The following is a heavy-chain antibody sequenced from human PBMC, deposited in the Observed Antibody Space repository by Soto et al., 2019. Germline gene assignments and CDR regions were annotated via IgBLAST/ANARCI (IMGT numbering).Heavy chain of an antibody. D-gene: IGHD5-12*01. CDR1: GYIFVNYG. J-gene: IGHJ6*02. CDR3: VMVDNQITPPPQDV. V-gene: IGHV1-18*01. CDR2: ISPYTGNT. Sequence: QVQLVQSGDEVKKPGASVKVSCKASGYIFVNYGIAWVRQAPGQGLEWMGWISPYTGNTHSATKVQGRLTMTTDTATGTAYLGLGRLTSDDTAGYYCVMVDNQITPPPQDVWGQGTTVTVSS.